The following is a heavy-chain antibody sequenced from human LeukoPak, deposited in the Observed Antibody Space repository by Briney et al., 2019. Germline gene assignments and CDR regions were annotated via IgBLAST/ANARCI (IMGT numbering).Heavy chain of an antibody. CDR1: GFTFSSYG. CDR3: AKDGKYSYGLKYYYYYMDV. V-gene: IGHV3-30*18. D-gene: IGHD5-18*01. Sequence: GGSLRLSCAASGFTFSSYGMHWVRQAPGKGLEWVAVISYDGSNKYYADSVKGRFTISRDNSKNTLYLQMNSLRAEDTAVYYCAKDGKYSYGLKYYYYYMDVWGKGTTVTVSS. J-gene: IGHJ6*03. CDR2: ISYDGSNK.